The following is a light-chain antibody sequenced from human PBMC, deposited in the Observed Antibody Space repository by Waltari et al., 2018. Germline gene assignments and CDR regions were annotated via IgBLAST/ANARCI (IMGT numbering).Light chain of an antibody. CDR3: QQYNRWPPIT. CDR2: DAS. J-gene: IGKJ5*01. V-gene: IGKV3-15*01. Sequence: EIVMTQSPDTLSVSPGETATLSCRASQSVSSNVAWYQKKPGQAPRLLIYDASTRATSIPAKFRGSGSGTEFTLTISSLQSEDFAVYYCQQYNRWPPITFGHGTRLEIK. CDR1: QSVSSN.